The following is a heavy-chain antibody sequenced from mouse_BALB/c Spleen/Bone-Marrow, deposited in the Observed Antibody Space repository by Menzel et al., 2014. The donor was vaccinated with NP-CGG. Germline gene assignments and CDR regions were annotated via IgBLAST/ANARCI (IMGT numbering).Heavy chain of an antibody. J-gene: IGHJ3*01. Sequence: VQLQQSGAELVEPGASVKLSYTASGFNIKDTYIHWVKRRPEQGLEWIGGIDPANGNTKYDPKFQGKATITADTSSNTAYLQLSSLTSEDTAVYYCARDYGRTAWFAYWGQGTLVTVSA. CDR3: ARDYGRTAWFAY. CDR2: IDPANGNT. D-gene: IGHD1-1*01. CDR1: GFNIKDTY. V-gene: IGHV14-3*02.